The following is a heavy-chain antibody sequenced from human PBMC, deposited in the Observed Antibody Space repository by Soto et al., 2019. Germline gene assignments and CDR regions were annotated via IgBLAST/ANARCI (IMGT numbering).Heavy chain of an antibody. CDR3: ARDPISSSWYRTYYYYYYGMDV. J-gene: IGHJ6*02. V-gene: IGHV3-33*01. Sequence: GGSLRLSCAASGFTFSSYGMHWVRQAPGKGLEWVAVIWYDGINKYYADSVKGRFTISRDNSKNTLYLQMNSLRAEDTAVDYCARDPISSSWYRTYYYYYYGMDVWGQGTTVTVSS. CDR2: IWYDGINK. CDR1: GFTFSSYG. D-gene: IGHD6-13*01.